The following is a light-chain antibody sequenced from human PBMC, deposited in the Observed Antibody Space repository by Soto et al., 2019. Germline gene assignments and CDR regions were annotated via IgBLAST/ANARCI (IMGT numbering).Light chain of an antibody. J-gene: IGKJ4*01. CDR2: DAS. Sequence: EIELTQSPASLSLSPGEGATLSCRASQSVTNSLAWYQQKPGQAPRLLIYDASNRATGIPARFSGSGSGTDFTLTISSLEPEDFAVYYCQQRSNWPFTFGGGTKVEIK. CDR3: QQRSNWPFT. V-gene: IGKV3-11*01. CDR1: QSVTNS.